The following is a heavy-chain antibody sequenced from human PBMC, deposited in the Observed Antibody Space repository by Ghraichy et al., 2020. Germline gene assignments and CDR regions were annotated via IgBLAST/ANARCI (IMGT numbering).Heavy chain of an antibody. Sequence: GGSLRLSCAASGFTFSSYAMSWVRQAPGKGLEWVSAISGSGGSTYYADSVNGRFTISRDNSKNTLYVQINSLRAEDTAVYYCASRWQLANYFDYWGQGTLVTVSS. J-gene: IGHJ4*02. CDR2: ISGSGGST. D-gene: IGHD2-15*01. CDR1: GFTFSSYA. V-gene: IGHV3-23*01. CDR3: ASRWQLANYFDY.